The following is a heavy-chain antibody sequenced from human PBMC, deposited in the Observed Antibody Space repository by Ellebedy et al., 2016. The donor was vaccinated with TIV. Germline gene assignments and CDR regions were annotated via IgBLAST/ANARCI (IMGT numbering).Heavy chain of an antibody. CDR3: ARDDVRSGRYFDWLWEPTYYFDY. CDR2: ISYEGSNK. J-gene: IGHJ4*02. CDR1: GFTFSSYG. Sequence: GESLKISCAASGFTFSSYGMHWVRQAPGKGLEWVAVISYEGSNKYYADSVKGRFTISRDNSKNTLYLQMNSLRAEDTAVYYCARDDVRSGRYFDWLWEPTYYFDYWGQGTLVTVSS. V-gene: IGHV3-30*03. D-gene: IGHD3-9*01.